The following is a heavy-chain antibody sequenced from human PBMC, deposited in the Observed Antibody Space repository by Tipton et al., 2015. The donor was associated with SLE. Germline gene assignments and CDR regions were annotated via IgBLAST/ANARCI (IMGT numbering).Heavy chain of an antibody. Sequence: TLSLTCTVSGGSINSYYWGWIRQPPGKGLEWIGSAHYSGITYYNPSLKSRVTISVDTSKNQLSLRLSSVTAADTAVYYCARGGASVLIRNCYFDYWGQGSLVTVSS. CDR1: GGSINSYY. V-gene: IGHV4-39*07. CDR2: AHYSGIT. J-gene: IGHJ4*01. CDR3: ARGGASVLIRNCYFDY. D-gene: IGHD2-8*01.